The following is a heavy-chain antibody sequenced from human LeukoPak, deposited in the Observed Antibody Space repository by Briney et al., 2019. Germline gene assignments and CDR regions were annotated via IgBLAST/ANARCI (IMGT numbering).Heavy chain of an antibody. J-gene: IGHJ4*02. CDR3: ARNYAYNHFDY. Sequence: GGSLRLSCAVSGFTFSRSWMTWVRQAPGKGLEWVATMNSDGGQKSYVDSVKGRFTISRDTAKNSLYLQMNSLRAEDTAVYYCARNYAYNHFDYWGQGTLVTVFS. D-gene: IGHD5-24*01. V-gene: IGHV3-7*01. CDR1: GFTFSRSW. CDR2: MNSDGGQK.